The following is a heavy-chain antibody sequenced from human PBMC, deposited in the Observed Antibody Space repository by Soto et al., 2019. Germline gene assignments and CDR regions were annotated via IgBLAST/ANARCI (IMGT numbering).Heavy chain of an antibody. D-gene: IGHD2-2*01. CDR2: IIPIFGTA. CDR3: ARDLVPAAMIYYYYYGMDV. J-gene: IGHJ6*02. CDR1: GGTFSSYA. V-gene: IGHV1-69*13. Sequence: GASVKVSCKASGGTFSSYAISWVRQAPGQGLEWMGGIIPIFGTANYAQKFQGRVTITADESTSTAYMELSSLRSEDTAVYYCARDLVPAAMIYYYYYGMDVWGQGTTVTVSS.